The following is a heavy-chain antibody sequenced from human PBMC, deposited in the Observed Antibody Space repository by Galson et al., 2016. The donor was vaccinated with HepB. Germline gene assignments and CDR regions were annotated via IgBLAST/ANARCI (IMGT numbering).Heavy chain of an antibody. CDR2: IYYSGSS. CDR1: GGSMSTGDYY. V-gene: IGHV4-30-4*01. Sequence: LSLTCTVPGGSMSTGDYYWSWIRQPPGKGLEWIGHIYYSGSSYYNPSLKSRVSVSIDTSKNHFSLKLNSVTAADTAVYYCARVVYSTLDRKYYGMDVWGQGALVTVSS. CDR3: ARVVYSTLDRKYYGMDV. D-gene: IGHD4-11*01. J-gene: IGHJ6*02.